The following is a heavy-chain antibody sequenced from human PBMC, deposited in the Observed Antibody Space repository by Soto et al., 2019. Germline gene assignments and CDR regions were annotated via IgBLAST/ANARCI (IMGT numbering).Heavy chain of an antibody. D-gene: IGHD2-15*01. CDR3: ARDPWMVANEKGGMDV. Sequence: QVQLVESGGGVVQPGRSLRLSCTASGFTFRIYAMHWVRQAPDKGLEWVAAISYDGRDKYYADSVKGRFTISRDNSKNTIYLQMNRLRAEDTAVYYCARDPWMVANEKGGMDVWGQGTTVSVSS. V-gene: IGHV3-30*04. CDR2: ISYDGRDK. CDR1: GFTFRIYA. J-gene: IGHJ6*02.